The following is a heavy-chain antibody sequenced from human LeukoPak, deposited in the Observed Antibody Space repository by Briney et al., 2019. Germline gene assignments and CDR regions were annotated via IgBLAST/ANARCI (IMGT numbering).Heavy chain of an antibody. CDR2: IVVGSGNT. CDR1: GFTFTSSA. CDR3: AASSSGWYRNFQH. D-gene: IGHD6-19*01. Sequence: SVEVSCKASGFTFTSSAVQWVRQARGQRLEWIGWIVVGSGNTNYAQKFQERVTITRDMSTSTAYMELSSLRSEDTAVYYCAASSSGWYRNFQHWGQGTLVTVSS. J-gene: IGHJ1*01. V-gene: IGHV1-58*01.